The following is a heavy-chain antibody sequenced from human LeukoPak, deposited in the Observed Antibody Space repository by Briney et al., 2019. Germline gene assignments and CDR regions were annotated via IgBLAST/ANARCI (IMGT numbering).Heavy chain of an antibody. CDR3: AKAREYSSGWYGGYYFDY. Sequence: GGSLRLSCAASGFTFSSYIMNWVRQAPGKGLEWVSAISGSGGSTYYADSVKGRFTISRDNSKNTLYLQMNSLRAEDTAVYYCAKAREYSSGWYGGYYFDYWGQGTLVTVSS. D-gene: IGHD6-19*01. CDR2: ISGSGGST. V-gene: IGHV3-23*01. CDR1: GFTFSSYI. J-gene: IGHJ4*02.